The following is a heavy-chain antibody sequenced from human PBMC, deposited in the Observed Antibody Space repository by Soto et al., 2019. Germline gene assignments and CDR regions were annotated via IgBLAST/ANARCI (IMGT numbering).Heavy chain of an antibody. CDR2: IYYSGST. V-gene: IGHV4-59*01. Sequence: SETLSLTCTVSGGSISSYYLSWIRQPPGKGLEWIGYIYYSGSTNYNPSLKSRVTISVDTSKNQFSLKLSSVTAADTAVYYCARVYGDCFDYWGQGTLVTVSS. D-gene: IGHD4-17*01. CDR1: GGSISSYY. CDR3: ARVYGDCFDY. J-gene: IGHJ4*02.